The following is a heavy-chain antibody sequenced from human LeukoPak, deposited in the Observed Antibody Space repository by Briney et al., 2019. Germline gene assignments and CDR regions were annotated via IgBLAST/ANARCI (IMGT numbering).Heavy chain of an antibody. J-gene: IGHJ6*03. CDR2: TSSSDAGK. CDR1: GFSLSSYA. D-gene: IGHD5-12*01. CDR3: AKDGSGYDVWYYYYMDV. Sequence: SGGSLRLSCTVSGFSLSSYALSWVRRAPGKGLEWVSATSSSDAGKYYADSVRGRFTISRDNSKNTLYLQMNSLRAEDTAVYYCAKDGSGYDVWYYYYMDVWGKGTTVTISS. V-gene: IGHV3-23*01.